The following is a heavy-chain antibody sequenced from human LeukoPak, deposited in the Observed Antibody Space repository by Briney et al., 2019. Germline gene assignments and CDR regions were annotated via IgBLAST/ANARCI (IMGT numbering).Heavy chain of an antibody. CDR2: ISYDGSIE. Sequence: PGGSLRLSCAASGFSFSSYGMHWVRQAPGKGLEWVAVISYDGSIEYYADSVKGRFTISRDDSKNTLYLQMNSLRAEDTAVYYCAKPPYDSSGYYQSTFDYWGQGTLVTVSS. D-gene: IGHD3-22*01. CDR3: AKPPYDSSGYYQSTFDY. V-gene: IGHV3-30*18. J-gene: IGHJ4*02. CDR1: GFSFSSYG.